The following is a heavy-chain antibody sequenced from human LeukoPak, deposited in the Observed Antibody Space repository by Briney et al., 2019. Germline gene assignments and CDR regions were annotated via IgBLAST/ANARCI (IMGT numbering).Heavy chain of an antibody. CDR3: ARDNPYCSGGSCYSYGP. J-gene: IGHJ4*02. Sequence: SQTLSLTCTVSGGSISSGGYYWSWIRQPPGKGLEWIGYIYHSGSTYYNPSLKSRVTISVDRSKNQFSLKLSSVTAADTAVYYCARDNPYCSGGSCYSYGPWGQGTLVTVSS. CDR1: GGSISSGGYY. D-gene: IGHD2-15*01. V-gene: IGHV4-30-2*01. CDR2: IYHSGST.